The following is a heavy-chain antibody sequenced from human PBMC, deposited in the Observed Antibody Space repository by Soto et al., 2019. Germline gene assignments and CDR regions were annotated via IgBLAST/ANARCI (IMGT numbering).Heavy chain of an antibody. D-gene: IGHD6-19*01. CDR2: IIPIFGTA. V-gene: IGHV1-69*13. Sequence: ASVKVSCKASGGTFSSYAISWVRQAPGQGLEWMGGIIPIFGTANYAQKFQGRVTITADESTSTAYMELSSLRSEDTAVYYCAGPGYSSGYGNYYYYGMDVWAKGPRSPSP. CDR1: GGTFSSYA. CDR3: AGPGYSSGYGNYYYYGMDV. J-gene: IGHJ6*02.